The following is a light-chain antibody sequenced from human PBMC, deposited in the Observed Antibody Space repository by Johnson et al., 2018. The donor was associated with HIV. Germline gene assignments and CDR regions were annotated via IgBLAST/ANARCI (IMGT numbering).Light chain of an antibody. CDR3: GTWHNSLSTGGV. CDR1: SSNIGNNY. V-gene: IGLV1-51*02. Sequence: HSVLTQPPSVSAAPGQKVTISCSGSSSNIGNNYVSWYQQLPGTAPKLLIYENNKRPSGIPDRFSGSKSGTSATLGITGLQTGDEADYYCGTWHNSLSTGGVFGTGTKVTVL. J-gene: IGLJ1*01. CDR2: ENN.